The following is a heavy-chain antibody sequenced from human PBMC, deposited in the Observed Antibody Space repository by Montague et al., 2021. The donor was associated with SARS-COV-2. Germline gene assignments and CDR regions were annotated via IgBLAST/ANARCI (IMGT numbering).Heavy chain of an antibody. CDR2: ISSSGSTI. J-gene: IGHJ6*02. V-gene: IGHV3-48*03. CDR3: ARLYYYYGMDV. Sequence: SLRLSCAASGFTFSSYEMNWVRQAPGKGLEWVSYISSSGSTIYYADSVEGRFTISRDNAKNSLYLQMNSLRAEDTAVYYCARLYYYYGMDVWGQGTTVTVSS. CDR1: GFTFSSYE.